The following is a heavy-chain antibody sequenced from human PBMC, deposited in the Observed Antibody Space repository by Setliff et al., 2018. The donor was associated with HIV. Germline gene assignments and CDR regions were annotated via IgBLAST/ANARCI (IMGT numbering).Heavy chain of an antibody. V-gene: IGHV4-34*01. CDR1: GGSVSGYY. CDR2: IDHSGST. D-gene: IGHD3-16*01. Sequence: PSETLSLTCAVYGGSVSGYYWSWIRQPPGKGLEWIGEIDHSGSTNYNPSLKSRVTISTDTSKNQFSLKVRSVTAADTAVYYCVRDWHSSAWGKVGDYWGQGTLVTVSS. CDR3: VRDWHSSAWGKVGDY. J-gene: IGHJ4*02.